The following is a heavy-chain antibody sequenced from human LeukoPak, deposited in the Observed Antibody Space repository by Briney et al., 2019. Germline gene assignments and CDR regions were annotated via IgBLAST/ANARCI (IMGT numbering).Heavy chain of an antibody. CDR1: GFTFSSYG. CDR2: IRYDGSNK. D-gene: IGHD3-10*01. J-gene: IGHJ3*02. V-gene: IGHV3-30*02. Sequence: PGGSLRLSCAASGFTFSSYGMHWVRQAPGKGLEWVAFIRYDGSNKYYAGSVKGRFTISRDNSKNTLYLQMNSLRAEDTAVYYCATPGSRGHDAFDIWGQGTMVTVSS. CDR3: ATPGSRGHDAFDI.